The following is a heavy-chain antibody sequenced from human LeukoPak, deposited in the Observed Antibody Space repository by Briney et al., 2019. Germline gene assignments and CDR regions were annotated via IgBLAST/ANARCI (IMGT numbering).Heavy chain of an antibody. CDR1: GFTFSSYD. J-gene: IGHJ4*02. CDR2: IGTAGDT. Sequence: PGGSLRLSCAASGFTFSSYDMHWVRQATGKGLEWVSAIGTAGDTYYPGSVKGRFTISRDNSKNTLYLQMNSLRAEDTAVYYCARDGGSGFDYWGQGTLVTVSS. V-gene: IGHV3-13*01. D-gene: IGHD2-15*01. CDR3: ARDGGSGFDY.